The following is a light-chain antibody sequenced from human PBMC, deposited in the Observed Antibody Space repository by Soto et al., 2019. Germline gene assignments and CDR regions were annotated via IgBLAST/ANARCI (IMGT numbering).Light chain of an antibody. Sequence: GDRVTITCRASQSISSWLAWYQQKPGKAPKLLIYDASKLESGVPSRFSGSGSGTEFSLAISSLQPDDFATYFCQQYDRYYLTFGQGTKVDIK. CDR2: DAS. CDR3: QQYDRYYLT. J-gene: IGKJ1*01. CDR1: QSISSW. V-gene: IGKV1-5*01.